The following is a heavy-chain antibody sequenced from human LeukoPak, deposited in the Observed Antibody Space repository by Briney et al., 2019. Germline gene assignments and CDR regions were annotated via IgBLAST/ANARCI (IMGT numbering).Heavy chain of an antibody. CDR2: INSGGTVT. CDR1: GFTFSDFW. CDR3: ARGIGYCSSTSCYTGGY. J-gene: IGHJ4*02. D-gene: IGHD2-2*02. V-gene: IGHV3-74*01. Sequence: GGSLRLSCAASGFTFSDFWMHWVRQAPGKGLVWVSRINSGGTVTNYADSVKGRLTISRDNAKNTLYLQMNSLRAEDTAVYYCARGIGYCSSTSCYTGGYWGQGTLVTVSS.